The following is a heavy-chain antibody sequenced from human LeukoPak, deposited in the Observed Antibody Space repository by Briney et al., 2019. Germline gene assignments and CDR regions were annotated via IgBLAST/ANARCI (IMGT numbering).Heavy chain of an antibody. CDR2: INGDGYSI. Sequence: GGSLRLSCAASGFAFSGYWMHWVRQAPGKGLVWLSRINGDGYSISYADSVKGRFTISRDNAKKTLYLQMNSLRAEDTAMYYCARGEAVAGNDHWGQGALVTVSS. V-gene: IGHV3-74*01. D-gene: IGHD6-19*01. J-gene: IGHJ4*02. CDR3: ARGEAVAGNDH. CDR1: GFAFSGYW.